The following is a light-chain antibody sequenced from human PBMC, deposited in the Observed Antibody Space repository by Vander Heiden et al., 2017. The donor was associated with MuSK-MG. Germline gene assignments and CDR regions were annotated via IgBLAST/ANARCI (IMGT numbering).Light chain of an antibody. CDR3: MSYKTGNVDV. Sequence: QSALAPPVSVSGTLEQPLHITCTGTSSGIGSYDYVSWYQQHPSRAPKFLKYDVNKRPSGVYDRFSGSKSGQTASLTISGLQAEDEADYYCMSYKTGNVDVVGTGTSVSVL. CDR2: DVN. V-gene: IGLV2-14*03. CDR1: SSGIGSYDY. J-gene: IGLJ1*01.